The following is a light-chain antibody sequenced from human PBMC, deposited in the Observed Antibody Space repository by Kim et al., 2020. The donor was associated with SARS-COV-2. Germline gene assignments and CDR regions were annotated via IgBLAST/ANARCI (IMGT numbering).Light chain of an antibody. J-gene: IGLJ2*01. CDR1: NIGSKS. Sequence: SYELTQPPSGSVAPGKTARITCGGNNIGSKSVHWYQQRPGQAPVLVIYYDSDRPSGIPERFSGSNSGNTATLTISRVEAGDEADYYCQVWDTSSDHVLFGGGTQLTVL. CDR3: QVWDTSSDHVL. V-gene: IGLV3-21*04. CDR2: YDS.